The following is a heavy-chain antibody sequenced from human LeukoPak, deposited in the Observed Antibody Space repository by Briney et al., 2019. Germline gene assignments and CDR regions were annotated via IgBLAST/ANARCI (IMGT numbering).Heavy chain of an antibody. V-gene: IGHV1-8*01. J-gene: IGHJ5*02. Sequence: WASVKVSCKASGYTFTTYDINWVRQATGQGLEWMGWMNPVSGNTGYVQKFQGRVTMTRNTSISTAYMELSSLKSEDTAVYYCARDDRSGRWSWFDPWGQGTLVTVSS. D-gene: IGHD3-22*01. CDR1: GYTFTTYD. CDR3: ARDDRSGRWSWFDP. CDR2: MNPVSGNT.